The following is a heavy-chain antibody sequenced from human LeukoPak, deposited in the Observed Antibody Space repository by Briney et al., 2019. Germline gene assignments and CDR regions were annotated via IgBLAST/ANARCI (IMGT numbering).Heavy chain of an antibody. V-gene: IGHV1-18*01. Sequence: ASVTVSCKASGYTFTSYGISWVRQAPGQGLEWMGWISAYNGNTNYAQKLQGRVTMTTDTSTSTAYMELRSLRSDDTAVYYCARDPPAAGTVYYGMDVWGQGTTVTVSS. CDR1: GYTFTSYG. CDR3: ARDPPAAGTVYYGMDV. CDR2: ISAYNGNT. D-gene: IGHD6-13*01. J-gene: IGHJ6*02.